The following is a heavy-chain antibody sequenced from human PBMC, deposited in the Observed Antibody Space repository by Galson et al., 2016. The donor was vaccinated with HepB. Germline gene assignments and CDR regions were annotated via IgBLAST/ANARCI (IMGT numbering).Heavy chain of an antibody. CDR3: ARVSSGWPLPMRRKAGHWFDP. V-gene: IGHV3-7*03. Sequence: SLRLSCAASGFTFSSYWMSWVRQASGKGLEWVANIKQDGSEQYYVGSVKGRFTISRDNAKNSLNLQMNSLRAEDTAVYYCARVSSGWPLPMRRKAGHWFDPWGQGTLVTVSS. CDR1: GFTFSSYW. J-gene: IGHJ5*02. D-gene: IGHD6-19*01. CDR2: IKQDGSEQ.